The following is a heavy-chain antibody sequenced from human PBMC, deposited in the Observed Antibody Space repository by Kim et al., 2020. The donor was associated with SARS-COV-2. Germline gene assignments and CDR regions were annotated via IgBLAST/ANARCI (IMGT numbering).Heavy chain of an antibody. V-gene: IGHV3-15*01. CDR2: IKSKTDGGTT. D-gene: IGHD1-26*01. J-gene: IGHJ4*02. CDR1: GFTFSNAW. CDR3: TTDGELRPEDYFDY. Sequence: GGSLRLSCAASGFTFSNAWMSWVRQAPGKGLEWVGRIKSKTDGGTTDYAAPVKGRFTISRDDSKNTLYLQMNSLKTEDTAVYYCTTDGELRPEDYFDYWGQGTLVTVSS.